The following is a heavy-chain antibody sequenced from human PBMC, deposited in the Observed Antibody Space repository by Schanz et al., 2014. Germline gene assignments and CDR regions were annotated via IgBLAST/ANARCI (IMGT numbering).Heavy chain of an antibody. CDR3: AKGRFGELSAFDI. Sequence: EVQLLESGGGLVKPGGSLRLSCAASGFTFSDHAMHWVRQAPGKGLEWVSAISGSGGSTYYADSVKGRFTISRDNSKNTLYLQMNSLRAEDTAVYYCAKGRFGELSAFDIWGQGTMVTVSS. D-gene: IGHD3-10*01. J-gene: IGHJ3*02. CDR2: ISGSGGST. CDR1: GFTFSDHA. V-gene: IGHV3-23*01.